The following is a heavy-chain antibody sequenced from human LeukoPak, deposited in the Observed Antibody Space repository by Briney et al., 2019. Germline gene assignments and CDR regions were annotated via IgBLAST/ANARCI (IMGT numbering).Heavy chain of an antibody. CDR3: SRENGAFSPFGY. D-gene: IGHD2-8*01. CDR1: YGSISSSSNY. V-gene: IGHV4-39*07. Sequence: SETLSLTCSVSYGSISSSSNYWGWIRQPPGKGLEWIGSVSYSGTTHYNPSLESRVTVSLDKSKNQLSLNLTSVTAADTAVYYCSRENGAFSPFGYWGQGTLVTVLS. J-gene: IGHJ4*02. CDR2: VSYSGTT.